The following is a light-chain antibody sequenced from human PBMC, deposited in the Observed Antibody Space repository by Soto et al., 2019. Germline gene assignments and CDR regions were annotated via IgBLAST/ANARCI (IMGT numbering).Light chain of an antibody. CDR1: TSDVGGYNY. CDR3: CSFAGSYTWV. J-gene: IGLJ3*02. V-gene: IGLV2-11*01. CDR2: DVT. Sequence: QSALTQPRSVSGSPGQSVTISCTGTTSDVGGYNYVSWYQQHPGKAPKLLIYDVTNRPSGVPDRLSGSKSGNTASLTISGLQAEDEADYYCCSFAGSYTWVFGGGTQRTVL.